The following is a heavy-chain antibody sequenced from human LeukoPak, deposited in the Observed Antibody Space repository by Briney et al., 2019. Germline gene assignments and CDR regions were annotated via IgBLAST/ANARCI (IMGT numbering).Heavy chain of an antibody. Sequence: GESLKISCKGSGYSFTSYWISWVRQMPGKGLEWMGRIDPSDSYTNYSPSFQGHVTISADKSINTAYLQWSSLKASDTAMYYCARGILLWFGERRNWFDPWGQGTLATVSS. CDR2: IDPSDSYT. D-gene: IGHD3-10*01. V-gene: IGHV5-10-1*01. J-gene: IGHJ5*02. CDR3: ARGILLWFGERRNWFDP. CDR1: GYSFTSYW.